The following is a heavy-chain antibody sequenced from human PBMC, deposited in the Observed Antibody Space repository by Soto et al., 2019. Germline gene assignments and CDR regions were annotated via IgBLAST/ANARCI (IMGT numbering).Heavy chain of an antibody. D-gene: IGHD6-19*01. CDR2: IFDNRNT. CDR1: GGSISSHY. Sequence: SETLSLTCIVSGGSISSHYWSWIRQPPGKGLEWIGYIFDNRNTNYNPSLRSRVSMSVDTSKNQFYLMLRSVSAADTDVYYCERSVAVSADYFYYGLDVWGHGTTVTVSS. J-gene: IGHJ6*02. V-gene: IGHV4-59*11. CDR3: ERSVAVSADYFYYGLDV.